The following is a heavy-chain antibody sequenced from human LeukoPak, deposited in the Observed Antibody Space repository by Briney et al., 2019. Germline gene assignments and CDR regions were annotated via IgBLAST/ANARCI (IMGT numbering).Heavy chain of an antibody. Sequence: GGSLRLSCAASGFTFSSYAMHWVRQAPGKGLEWVAVISYDGSNKYYADSVKSRFTISRDNSKNTLYLQMNSPRAEDTAVYYCARDHGMDVWGQGTTVTVSS. V-gene: IGHV3-30-3*01. CDR3: ARDHGMDV. J-gene: IGHJ6*02. CDR1: GFTFSSYA. CDR2: ISYDGSNK.